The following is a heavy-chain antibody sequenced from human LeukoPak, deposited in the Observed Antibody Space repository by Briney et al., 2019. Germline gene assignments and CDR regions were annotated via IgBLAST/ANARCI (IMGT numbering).Heavy chain of an antibody. CDR2: ISGSGGST. V-gene: IGHV3-23*01. Sequence: GGSLRLSCAASGFTFSSYGMHWVRQAPGKGLECFSAISGSGGSTYYADSVKGRFTISRDNSKNSLYLQMNSLRAEDTAVYYCAKFDDYYDSSGYYYGFDYWGQGTLVTVS. J-gene: IGHJ4*02. CDR3: AKFDDYYDSSGYYYGFDY. D-gene: IGHD3-22*01. CDR1: GFTFSSYG.